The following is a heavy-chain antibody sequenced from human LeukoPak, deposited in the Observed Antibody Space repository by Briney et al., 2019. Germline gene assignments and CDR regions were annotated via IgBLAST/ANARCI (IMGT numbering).Heavy chain of an antibody. D-gene: IGHD3-9*01. CDR3: ATARYYDILTGVFDY. CDR1: GYTFTSYG. CDR2: ISAYNGNT. V-gene: IGHV1-18*01. Sequence: ASVKVSCKASGYTFTSYGISWVRQAPGQVLEWMGWISAYNGNTNYAQKRQGRVTMTTDTSTSTAYLALRSLRSDDPAVYYCATARYYDILTGVFDYWGQGTLVTVSS. J-gene: IGHJ4*02.